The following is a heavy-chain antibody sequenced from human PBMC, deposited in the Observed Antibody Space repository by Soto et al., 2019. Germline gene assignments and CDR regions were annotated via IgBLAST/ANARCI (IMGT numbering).Heavy chain of an antibody. CDR2: IDAKSGGT. Sequence: QLVQSGAEVKKPGASVRVSCKTSGPTFIAYYIHWVRQAPGQGLEWMGWIDAKSGGTTYEQKFLGSVTMTRDTSINTAYVDLNRLSSDDTAVYYSARVSVVFPEWGQGTLITVSS. CDR1: GPTFIAYY. V-gene: IGHV1-2*02. J-gene: IGHJ4*02. D-gene: IGHD2-15*01. CDR3: ARVSVVFPE.